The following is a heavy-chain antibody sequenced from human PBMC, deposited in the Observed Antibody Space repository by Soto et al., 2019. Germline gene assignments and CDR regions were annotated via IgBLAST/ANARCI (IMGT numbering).Heavy chain of an antibody. Sequence: EVQLLESGGGLVRPGGSLRLSCTASGFIFSSLAMNWVRQAPGKGLQWVATISNSGDNTYYADSVKGRITVSRDNSKNKLYLQIDSLRGEDTGVYYCATSKVGLRSSYDYYGMDVWGQGTTVTVS. D-gene: IGHD1-26*01. J-gene: IGHJ6*02. V-gene: IGHV3-23*01. CDR2: ISNSGDNT. CDR3: ATSKVGLRSSYDYYGMDV. CDR1: GFIFSSLA.